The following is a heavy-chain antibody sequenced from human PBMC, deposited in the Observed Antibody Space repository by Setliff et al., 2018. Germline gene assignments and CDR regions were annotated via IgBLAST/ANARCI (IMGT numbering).Heavy chain of an antibody. CDR3: ARGVGFSAAADY. V-gene: IGHV1-8*01. CDR1: GYTFTSYD. J-gene: IGHJ4*02. D-gene: IGHD2-2*01. Sequence: EASVKVSCKASGYTFTSYDINWVRQATGQGLEWMGWMNPNSGNTGYAQKFQGRVTMTRNTSISTAYMELSSLRSEDTAVYYCARGVGFSAAADYWGQGTLVTVSS. CDR2: MNPNSGNT.